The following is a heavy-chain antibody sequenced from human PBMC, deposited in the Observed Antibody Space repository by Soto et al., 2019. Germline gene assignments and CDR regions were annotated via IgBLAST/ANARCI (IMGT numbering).Heavy chain of an antibody. CDR1: VGSSQSSKW. Sequence: SENLSISSSVSVGSSQSSKWWRWVRQPPGKGLEWIGEIYHSGSTNYNPSLKSRVTISVDKSKNQFSLKLSSVTAADTAVYYCAREGDFWSGYPTQWGQGTLVTVS. CDR2: IYHSGST. V-gene: IGHV4-4*02. D-gene: IGHD3-3*01. J-gene: IGHJ4*02. CDR3: AREGDFWSGYPTQ.